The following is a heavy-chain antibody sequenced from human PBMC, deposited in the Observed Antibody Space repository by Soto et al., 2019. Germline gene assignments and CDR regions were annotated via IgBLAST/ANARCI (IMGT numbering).Heavy chain of an antibody. V-gene: IGHV3-23*01. CDR3: AKGRIAVAAPYNWFDP. CDR1: GFTYSSYA. J-gene: IGHJ5*02. CDR2: ITGGADNT. D-gene: IGHD6-19*01. Sequence: EVKLLESGGGLVQPGGSLRLSCVASGFTYSSYAMSWVRQAPGKGLEWVSTITGGADNTHYADSVKGRFTISRDNSKNTLCLQMDSLRVEDTAADHCAKGRIAVAAPYNWFDPWGQGTLVTVSS.